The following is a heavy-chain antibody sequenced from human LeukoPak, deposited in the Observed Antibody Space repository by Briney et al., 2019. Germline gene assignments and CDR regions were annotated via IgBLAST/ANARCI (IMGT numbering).Heavy chain of an antibody. CDR3: ARLVCSTIPCYGKFYFDS. CDR2: ITGSSDSI. CDR1: GFTFSSYA. J-gene: IGHJ4*02. D-gene: IGHD2-2*01. V-gene: IGHV3-21*01. Sequence: GGSLRLSCAASGFTFSSYAMEWVRQAPGRGLEWVSSITGSSDSIYYADSVKGRFTISRDNAKNSVYLQMNSLRAEDTAVYYCARLVCSTIPCYGKFYFDSWGQGTLVPVSS.